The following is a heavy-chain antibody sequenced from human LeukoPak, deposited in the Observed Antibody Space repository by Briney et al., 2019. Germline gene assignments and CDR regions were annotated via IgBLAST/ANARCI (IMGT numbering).Heavy chain of an antibody. CDR2: INPKSGGT. CDR1: GYTFTGYY. D-gene: IGHD3-10*01. J-gene: IGHJ6*02. CDR3: AREVGITMVRGVISPRYGMDV. V-gene: IGHV1-2*02. Sequence: GASVKVSCKASGYTFTGYYIHWLRQAPGQGLEWMGWINPKSGGTNYAQRFQGRVTMTRDTSISTAYMEVSRLRSDDTAVYYCAREVGITMVRGVISPRYGMDVWGQGTTVTVSS.